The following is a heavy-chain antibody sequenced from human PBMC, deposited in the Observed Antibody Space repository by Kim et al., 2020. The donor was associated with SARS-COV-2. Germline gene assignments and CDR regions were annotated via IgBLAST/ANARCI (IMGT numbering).Heavy chain of an antibody. V-gene: IGHV3-7*03. CDR1: GFSLSSYW. CDR2: IKEDGSEN. D-gene: IGHD6-13*01. J-gene: IGHJ6*01. Sequence: GGSLRLSCAASGFSLSSYWMNWVRQSPGEGPEWVANIKEDGSENNYGDSVKGRFIISRDNAKNSLYLQMNSLRGDDTAVYFCTRDPSGGSSWSRLPKYAMDVWGQGTMVTVSS. CDR3: TRDPSGGSSWSRLPKYAMDV.